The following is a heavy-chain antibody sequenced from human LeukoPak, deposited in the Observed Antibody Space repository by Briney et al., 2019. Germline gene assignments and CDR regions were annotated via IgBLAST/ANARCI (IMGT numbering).Heavy chain of an antibody. CDR2: INRDGSET. CDR1: GDVFTKDW. Sequence: GGTLRLSCAASGDVFTKDWMGWVRQAPGKGLERAANINRDGSETYYVDSVKGRFTISRDNAKDSLYLQMNSLRAEDTAVYYCARYGYNNGLDYWGQGTLVPVSS. J-gene: IGHJ4*02. D-gene: IGHD5-24*01. CDR3: ARYGYNNGLDY. V-gene: IGHV3-7*01.